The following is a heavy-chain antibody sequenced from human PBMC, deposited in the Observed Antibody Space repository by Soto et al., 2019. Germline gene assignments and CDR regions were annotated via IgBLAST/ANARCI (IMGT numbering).Heavy chain of an antibody. Sequence: ASETLSLTCTVSGGSIISYYWSWILQPPWKGLEWIGYIYYSGSTNYNPSLKSRVTISVDTSKNQFSLKLSSVTAADTAVYYCARINECGELLRWFDPWGQGTLVTVSS. CDR2: IYYSGST. CDR3: ARINECGELLRWFDP. D-gene: IGHD3-10*01. V-gene: IGHV4-59*08. CDR1: GGSIISYY. J-gene: IGHJ5*02.